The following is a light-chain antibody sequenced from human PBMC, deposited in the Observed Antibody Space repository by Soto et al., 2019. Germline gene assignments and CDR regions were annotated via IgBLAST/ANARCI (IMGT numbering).Light chain of an antibody. CDR2: KAS. Sequence: DIQMTQSPSTLSGSVGNRVTITCRASQTISSCLAWYQQKPGKAPKLLIYKASTLKSGVPSRFSGSGSGTEFTLTISSLQPDDFATYYCQHYNSSSEAFGPGTKVDLK. CDR3: QHYNSSSEA. J-gene: IGKJ3*01. V-gene: IGKV1-5*03. CDR1: QTISSC.